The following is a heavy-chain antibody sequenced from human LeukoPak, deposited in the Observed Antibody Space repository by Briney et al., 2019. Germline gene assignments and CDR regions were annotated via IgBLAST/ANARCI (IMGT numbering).Heavy chain of an antibody. CDR2: IIPIFGIA. Sequence: SVKVSCKASGYTFTGYYMHWVRQAPGQGLEWMGGIIPIFGIADYAQKFQGRVTITADESTSTAYMELSSLRSEDTAVYYCARARELLWFGESAYYYYMDVWGKGTTVTISS. CDR1: GYTFTGYY. CDR3: ARARELLWFGESAYYYYMDV. J-gene: IGHJ6*03. D-gene: IGHD3-10*01. V-gene: IGHV1-69*13.